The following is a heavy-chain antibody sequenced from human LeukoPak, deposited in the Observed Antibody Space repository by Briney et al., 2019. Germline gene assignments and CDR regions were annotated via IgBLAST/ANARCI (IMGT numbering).Heavy chain of an antibody. CDR3: ARDRIVISAVGVGFFDL. D-gene: IGHD6-13*01. V-gene: IGHV3-30*19. CDR2: VSYDGHIK. J-gene: IGHJ2*01. Sequence: GGSLRLSCAASGFTFSSYGMHWVRQAPGKGLEWVAVVSYDGHIKDYADSVKGRFTISRDNSQNTLFVEMNSLRPEDTAVYYCARDRIVISAVGVGFFDLWGRGTLVSVSS. CDR1: GFTFSSYG.